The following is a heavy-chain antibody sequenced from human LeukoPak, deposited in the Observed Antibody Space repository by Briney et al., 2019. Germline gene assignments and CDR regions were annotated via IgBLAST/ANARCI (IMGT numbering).Heavy chain of an antibody. D-gene: IGHD1-1*01. CDR3: AKSEVVGYRGFFDS. CDR2: ISGSGGST. J-gene: IGHJ4*02. CDR1: GFTFSNYG. V-gene: IGHV3-23*01. Sequence: GGSLRLSCAASGFTFSNYGMSWVRQAPGKGLEWVSTISGSGGSTYYADSVKGRFTISRDNSKNTLYLQMNSLRAEDTAIYYCAKSEVVGYRGFFDSWGQGTLVTVSS.